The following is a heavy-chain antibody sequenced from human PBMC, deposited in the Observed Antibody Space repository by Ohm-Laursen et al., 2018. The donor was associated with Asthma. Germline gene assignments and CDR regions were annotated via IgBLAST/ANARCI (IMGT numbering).Heavy chain of an antibody. Sequence: SLRLPCAASGFTFSSYGMHWVRQAPGKGLEWVAVISYDGSNKYYADSVKGRFTISRDNSKNTLYLQMNSLRAEDTAVYYCAKDVGSSIAAPTAYGMDVWGQGTTVTVSS. V-gene: IGHV3-30*18. CDR1: GFTFSSYG. CDR3: AKDVGSSIAAPTAYGMDV. CDR2: ISYDGSNK. J-gene: IGHJ6*02. D-gene: IGHD6-6*01.